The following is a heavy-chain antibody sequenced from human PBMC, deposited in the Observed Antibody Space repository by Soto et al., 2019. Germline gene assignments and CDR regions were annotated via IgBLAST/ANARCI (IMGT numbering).Heavy chain of an antibody. CDR3: ARTSRLKTGPPAY. CDR1: GYSIGTDNW. CDR2: IYYTGTT. V-gene: IGHV4-28*01. D-gene: IGHD3-9*01. J-gene: IGHJ4*01. Sequence: SETLSLTCAVPGYSIGTDNWWGWIRQPPRKGLEWIGYIYYTGTTYHNLSLKSRVTMSVDTAKEQFSLNLGSVTAADTAVYYCARTSRLKTGPPAYRGNGILVTVSS.